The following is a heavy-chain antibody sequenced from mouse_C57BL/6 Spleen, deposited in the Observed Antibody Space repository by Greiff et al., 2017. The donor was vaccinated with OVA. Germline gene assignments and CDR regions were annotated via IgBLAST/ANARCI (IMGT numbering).Heavy chain of an antibody. D-gene: IGHD1-1*01. J-gene: IGHJ1*03. Sequence: EVKVVESGGGLVKPGGSLKLSCAASGFTFSSYAMSWVRQTPEKRLEWVATISDGGSYTYYPDNVKGRFTISRDNAKNNLYLQMSHLKSEDTAMYYCARATTVVGGYFDVWGTGTTVTVSS. V-gene: IGHV5-4*03. CDR3: ARATTVVGGYFDV. CDR1: GFTFSSYA. CDR2: ISDGGSYT.